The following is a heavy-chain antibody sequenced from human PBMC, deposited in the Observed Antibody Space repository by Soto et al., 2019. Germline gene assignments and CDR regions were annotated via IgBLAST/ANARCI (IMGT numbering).Heavy chain of an antibody. Sequence: GGSLRLSCAASGFTFSNAWMSWVRQAPGKGLEWVGRIKSKTDGGTTDYAAPVKGRFTISRNDSKNTLYLQMNSLKNEDTAVYYCTTDPVSGYDYTDYYYYMDVWGKGTTVTVSS. D-gene: IGHD5-12*01. CDR2: IKSKTDGGTT. CDR3: TTDPVSGYDYTDYYYYMDV. J-gene: IGHJ6*03. V-gene: IGHV3-15*01. CDR1: GFTFSNAW.